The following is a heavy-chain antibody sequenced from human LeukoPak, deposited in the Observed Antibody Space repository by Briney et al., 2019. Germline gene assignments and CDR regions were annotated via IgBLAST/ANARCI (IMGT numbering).Heavy chain of an antibody. CDR2: ISSSGSTI. Sequence: SLSLFCTASGFPFRSYEMNWARQARGKGLEWVSYISSSGSTIYYADSVKGRFTISRDNAKYSLYLQMNRLRAEDTAVYYCARGADVDYWGQGSLVTVSS. CDR3: ARGADVDY. V-gene: IGHV3-48*03. D-gene: IGHD6-13*01. CDR1: GFPFRSYE. J-gene: IGHJ4*02.